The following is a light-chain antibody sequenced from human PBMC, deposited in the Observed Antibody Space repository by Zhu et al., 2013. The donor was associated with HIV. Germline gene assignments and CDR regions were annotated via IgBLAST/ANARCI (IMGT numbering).Light chain of an antibody. CDR1: HSIRANY. Sequence: EIVMTQSPVTLSVSPGERATLSCRASHSIRANYLAWYQQKPGHPPRLLVYAASSRASGIPDRFGGSWSGTDFTLTISRLEPEDSAVYFCQQYGSSPLTFGGGTKVEI. CDR2: AAS. J-gene: IGKJ4*01. CDR3: QQYGSSPLT. V-gene: IGKV3-20*01.